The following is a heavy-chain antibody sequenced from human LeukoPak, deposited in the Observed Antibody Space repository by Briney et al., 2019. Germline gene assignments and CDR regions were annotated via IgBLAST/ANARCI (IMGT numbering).Heavy chain of an antibody. CDR1: GFTFSSYA. D-gene: IGHD3-16*01. J-gene: IGHJ4*02. Sequence: GGSLRLSCAASGFTFSSYAMSWVRQAPGKGLEWVSVISGSGGNTYYADSVKGRFTISRDNSKNTLYLQMNSLRAEDTAVYYCAKDLGDYVWGSSYDYWGQGTLVTVSS. V-gene: IGHV3-23*01. CDR3: AKDLGDYVWGSSYDY. CDR2: ISGSGGNT.